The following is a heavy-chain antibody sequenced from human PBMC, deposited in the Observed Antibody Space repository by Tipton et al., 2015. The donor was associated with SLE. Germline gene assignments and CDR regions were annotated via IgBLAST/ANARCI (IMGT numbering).Heavy chain of an antibody. Sequence: QLVQSGAEVKKPGSSVKVSCKASGGTFSSYTISWVRQAPGQGLEWMGRIIPILGIANYAQKFQGRVTITADKSTSTAYMELSSLRSADTAVYYCARVGGGSYYFDYWGQGTLVTVSS. D-gene: IGHD1-26*01. CDR1: GGTFSSYT. CDR2: IIPILGIA. V-gene: IGHV1-69*09. CDR3: ARVGGGSYYFDY. J-gene: IGHJ4*02.